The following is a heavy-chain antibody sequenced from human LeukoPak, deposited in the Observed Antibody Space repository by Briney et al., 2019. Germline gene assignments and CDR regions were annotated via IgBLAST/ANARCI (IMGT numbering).Heavy chain of an antibody. CDR1: GGSFSGYY. CDR3: ARAGGHYDSWSGYQLNWFDP. V-gene: IGHV4-34*01. Sequence: PSETLSLTCAVYGGSFSGYYWSWIRQPPGKGLEWIGEINHSGSTNYNPSLKSRVTISVDTSKNQFSLKLSSVTAADTAVYYCARAGGHYDSWSGYQLNWFDPWGQGTLVTVSS. J-gene: IGHJ5*02. CDR2: INHSGST. D-gene: IGHD3-3*01.